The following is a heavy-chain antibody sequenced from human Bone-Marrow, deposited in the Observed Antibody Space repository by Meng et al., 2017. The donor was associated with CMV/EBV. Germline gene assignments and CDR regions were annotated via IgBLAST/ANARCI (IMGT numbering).Heavy chain of an antibody. CDR1: GFGFNTYE. CDR3: ASGGIPAAISDF. CDR2: ISDRGDTK. Sequence: GGSLRLSCAASGFGFNTYEMNWVRQAPGKGLEWVSYISDRGDTKYYADSVRGRFTISRDNAKNSLYLQMSSLRAEDTALYECASGGIPAAISDFSSQGTLATVSS. D-gene: IGHD2-2*01. J-gene: IGHJ4*02. V-gene: IGHV3-48*03.